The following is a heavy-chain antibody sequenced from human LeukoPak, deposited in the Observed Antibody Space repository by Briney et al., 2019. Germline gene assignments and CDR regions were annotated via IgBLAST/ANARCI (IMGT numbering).Heavy chain of an antibody. CDR1: GFTFSSYG. V-gene: IGHV3-33*01. J-gene: IGHJ6*02. CDR3: ARDRDCSGGSCPRYYYYYGMDV. D-gene: IGHD2-15*01. CDR2: IWYDGSNK. Sequence: PGGSLRLSCAASGFTFSSYGMHWARQAPGKGLEWVAVIWYDGSNKYYADSVKGRFTISRDNSKNTLYLQMNSLRAEDTAVYYCARDRDCSGGSCPRYYYYYGMDVWGQGTTVTVSS.